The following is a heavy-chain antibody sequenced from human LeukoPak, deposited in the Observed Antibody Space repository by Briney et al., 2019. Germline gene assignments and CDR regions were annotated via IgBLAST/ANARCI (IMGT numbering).Heavy chain of an antibody. Sequence: GGSLRLSCAASGFTFSSYSMSWVRQAPGKGLEWVGRTRNKANSYTTEYAASVKGRFTISRDDSKNSLYLQMNSLKTEDTAVYYCARGGDYGDYVFPPLDYWGQGTLVTVSS. J-gene: IGHJ4*02. V-gene: IGHV3-72*01. CDR2: TRNKANSYTT. D-gene: IGHD4-17*01. CDR1: GFTFSSYS. CDR3: ARGGDYGDYVFPPLDY.